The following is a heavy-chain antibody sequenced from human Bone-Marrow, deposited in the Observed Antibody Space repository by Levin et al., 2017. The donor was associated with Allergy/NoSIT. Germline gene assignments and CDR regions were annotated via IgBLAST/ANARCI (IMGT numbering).Heavy chain of an antibody. J-gene: IGHJ3*02. CDR1: GFTFRTHD. CDR2: IGTAGDT. D-gene: IGHD5-18*01. V-gene: IGHV3-13*01. Sequence: GGSLRLSCAASGFTFRTHDMHWVRQGTGKGLEWVSTIGTAGDTYYPDSVRGRFTISRENAKNSLYLQMNGLSAGDTAVYYCTRYNYEYNALDIWGQGTMVTVSS. CDR3: TRYNYEYNALDI.